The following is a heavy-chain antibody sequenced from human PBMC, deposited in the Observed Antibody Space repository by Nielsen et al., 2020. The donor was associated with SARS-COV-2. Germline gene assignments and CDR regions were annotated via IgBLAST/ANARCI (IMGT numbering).Heavy chain of an antibody. V-gene: IGHV4-31*03. CDR1: GGSISSGGYY. J-gene: IGHJ6*02. D-gene: IGHD5-12*01. CDR3: ARESSGYDHYNYGMDV. CDR2: TYFSGRT. Sequence: SETLSLTCTVSGGSISSGGYYWSWIRHHPGKGLEWIGYTYFSGRTCYNPSLKSRVTISVDTSKNQFSLSLRSVTAADTAVYYCARESSGYDHYNYGMDVWGQGTTVTVSS.